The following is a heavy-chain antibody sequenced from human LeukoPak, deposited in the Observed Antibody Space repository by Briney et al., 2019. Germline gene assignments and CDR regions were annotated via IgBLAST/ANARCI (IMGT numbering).Heavy chain of an antibody. Sequence: SETLSLTCAVYGGSFSGYYWSWIRQPPGKGLEWIGEINHSGSTNYNPSLKSRVTISVDTSKNQFSLKLTSVTAADTAVYYCARGSHYGDYGYWGQGTLVTVSS. CDR1: GGSFSGYY. V-gene: IGHV4-34*01. CDR2: INHSGST. CDR3: ARGSHYGDYGY. D-gene: IGHD4-17*01. J-gene: IGHJ4*02.